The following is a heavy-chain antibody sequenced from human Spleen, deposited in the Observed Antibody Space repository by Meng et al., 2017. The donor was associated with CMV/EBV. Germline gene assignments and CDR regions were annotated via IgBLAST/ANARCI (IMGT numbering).Heavy chain of an antibody. CDR2: IYYSGGT. CDR3: ARRLLAVAGGRSFDY. J-gene: IGHJ4*02. Sequence: SETLSLTCTVSGGSMSSYYWSWIRQPPGKGLEWIGYIYYSGGTNYNPSLKSRVTLSIDTSKNQFSLKLTSVTAADTAVYYCARRLLAVAGGRSFDYWGQGTLVTVSS. CDR1: GGSMSSYY. D-gene: IGHD6-19*01. V-gene: IGHV4-59*12.